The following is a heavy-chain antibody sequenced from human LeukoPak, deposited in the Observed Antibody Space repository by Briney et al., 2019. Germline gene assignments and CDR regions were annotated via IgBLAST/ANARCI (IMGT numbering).Heavy chain of an antibody. CDR1: GGSFSGYY. Sequence: SGTLSLTCAVHGGSFSGYYWSWIRQPPGKGLEWIGEINHSGSTNYNPSLKSRVTISVDTSKNQFSLKLSSVTAADTAVYYCARRRVMRPFDYWGQGTLVTVSS. D-gene: IGHD3-16*01. CDR2: INHSGST. CDR3: ARRRVMRPFDY. J-gene: IGHJ4*02. V-gene: IGHV4-34*01.